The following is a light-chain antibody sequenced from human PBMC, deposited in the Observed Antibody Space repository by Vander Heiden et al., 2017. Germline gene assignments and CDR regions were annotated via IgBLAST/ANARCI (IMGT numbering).Light chain of an antibody. CDR1: QSISSY. CDR2: AAS. V-gene: IGKV1-39*01. Sequence: EIQMTQSPSSLSASVGDRVTITCRASQSISSYLNWYQQKPGKAPKLLMYAASSLQSGVPSSFSGSGSGTDFTLTITSLQPEDVATYYCQQSYSTPYTFGQGTKLEIK. J-gene: IGKJ2*01. CDR3: QQSYSTPYT.